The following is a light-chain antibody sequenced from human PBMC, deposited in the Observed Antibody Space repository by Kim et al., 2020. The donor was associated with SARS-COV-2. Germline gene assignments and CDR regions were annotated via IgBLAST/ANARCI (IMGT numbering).Light chain of an antibody. CDR1: NIGSKS. V-gene: IGLV3-21*01. J-gene: IGLJ2*01. Sequence: ATGKTARITCGGNNIGSKSVHWYQQKPGQAPVLVIYYDSDRPSGIPERFSGSNSGNTATLTISRVEAGDEADYYCQVWESSSDHVVFGGGTQLTVL. CDR2: YDS. CDR3: QVWESSSDHVV.